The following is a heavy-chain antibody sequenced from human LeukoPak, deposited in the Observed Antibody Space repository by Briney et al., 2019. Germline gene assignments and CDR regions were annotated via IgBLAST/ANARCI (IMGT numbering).Heavy chain of an antibody. CDR2: INTDGTST. CDR1: GFTFSSYW. D-gene: IGHD1-26*01. V-gene: IGHV3-74*01. J-gene: IGHJ4*02. CDR3: ARGNEWAFDY. Sequence: AGGSLRLSCAAAGFTFSSYWMHWVRQAPGKGLVWVSRINTDGTSTIYADSVKGRFTISRDNAKTTLYLQMNSLRADDTAVYACARGNEWAFDYWAQGTLVTVSS.